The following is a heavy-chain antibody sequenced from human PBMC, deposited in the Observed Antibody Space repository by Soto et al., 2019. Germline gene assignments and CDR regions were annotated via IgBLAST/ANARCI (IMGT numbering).Heavy chain of an antibody. J-gene: IGHJ4*02. D-gene: IGHD3-10*01. V-gene: IGHV4-31*03. CDR3: ARNYASGRPVDY. CDR2: IYYTGST. CDR1: GVSISSGGYY. Sequence: SETLSLTCTVSGVSISSGGYYWSWIRQPPGKGLEWIGYIYYTGSTNYNPSLKSRVTISVDTSKNQLSLKLNSVTAADTAVYYCARNYASGRPVDYWGQGTLVTVS.